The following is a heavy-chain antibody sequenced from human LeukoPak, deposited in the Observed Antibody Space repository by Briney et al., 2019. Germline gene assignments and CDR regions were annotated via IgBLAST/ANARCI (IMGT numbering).Heavy chain of an antibody. D-gene: IGHD3-3*01. CDR2: ISSSSSTI. CDR1: GFTFSSYS. CDR3: ARDLEGFRFLECLPLDY. V-gene: IGHV3-48*01. J-gene: IGHJ4*02. Sequence: GGSLRLSCAASGFTFSSYSMNWVRQAPGKGLEWVSYISSSSSTIYYADSVKGRFTISRDNAKNSLYLQMNSLRGEDTAVYYCARDLEGFRFLECLPLDYWGQGTLVTVSS.